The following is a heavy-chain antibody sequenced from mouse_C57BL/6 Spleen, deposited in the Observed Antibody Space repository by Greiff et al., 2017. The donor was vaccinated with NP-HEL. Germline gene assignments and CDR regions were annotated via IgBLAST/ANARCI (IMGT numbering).Heavy chain of an antibody. CDR1: GYTFTSYW. J-gene: IGHJ3*01. V-gene: IGHV1-72*01. CDR2: IDPHSGGT. CDR3: ARSPLPFAY. Sequence: QVQLQQPGAELVKPGASVKLSCKASGYTFTSYWMHWVKQRPGRGLEWIGRIDPHSGGTKYNEKFKSKATLTVDKPSSTAYMQRSILTSEDSAVYYCARSPLPFAYWGQGTLVTVSA.